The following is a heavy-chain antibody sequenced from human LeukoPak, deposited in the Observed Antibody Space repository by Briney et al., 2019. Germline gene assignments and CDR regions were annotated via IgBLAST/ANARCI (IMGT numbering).Heavy chain of an antibody. V-gene: IGHV3-33*06. CDR2: IWYDRSHK. J-gene: IGHJ4*02. CDR1: GFTFSSYG. CDR3: AKDMGLISDY. D-gene: IGHD2-8*01. Sequence: PGRSLRLSCAASGFTFSSYGLHWVRQAPGKGLEWVAVIWYDRSHKYYADSVKGRFTISRDNSKNTLYLQMNSLRAEDTAVYYCAKDMGLISDYWGQGTLVTVSS.